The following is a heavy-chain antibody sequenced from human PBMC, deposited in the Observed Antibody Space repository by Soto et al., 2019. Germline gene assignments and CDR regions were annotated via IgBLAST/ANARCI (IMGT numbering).Heavy chain of an antibody. D-gene: IGHD2-2*01. V-gene: IGHV4-59*11. CDR2: VYYRGTT. CDR3: ARGGGSPYHVHKFDY. J-gene: IGHJ4*02. Sequence: HVQLQESGPGLVKPSETLSITCSVSGVSTSNLYWTWIRKHPGQGPEWIGCVYYRGTTNYHASFYRPGSTSVDTPKNQFSLKVTSVTTAYTAVNYCARGGGSPYHVHKFDYWGQGLLVTVSA. CDR1: GVSTSNLY.